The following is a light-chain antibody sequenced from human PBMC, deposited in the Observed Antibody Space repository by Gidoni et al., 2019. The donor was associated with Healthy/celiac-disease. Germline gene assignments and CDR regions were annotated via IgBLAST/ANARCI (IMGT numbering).Light chain of an antibody. J-gene: IGKJ1*01. Sequence: EIVLTQSPGTLSLSPGERATLSCRASQSVSSSYLAWYQQKPGQAPRLLIYGASSRAPGIPDSVSGSGSGTDFTLTISRLEPEDFAVYYCQQYGSSPGTFXXXTKVEIK. CDR2: GAS. V-gene: IGKV3-20*01. CDR3: QQYGSSPGT. CDR1: QSVSSSY.